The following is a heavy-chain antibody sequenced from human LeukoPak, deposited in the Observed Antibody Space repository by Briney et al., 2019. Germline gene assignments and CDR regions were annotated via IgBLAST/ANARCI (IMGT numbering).Heavy chain of an antibody. CDR2: IIPILGIA. J-gene: IGHJ4*02. CDR3: ARPKEYHYGSGSYFH. CDR1: GYTFSSYA. Sequence: ASVKVSCKASGYTFSSYAISWVRQAPGQGLEWMGRIIPILGIANYAQKFQGRVTITADKSTSTAYMELSSLRSEDTAVYYCARPKEYHYGSGSYFHWGQGTLVTVSS. V-gene: IGHV1-69*04. D-gene: IGHD3-10*01.